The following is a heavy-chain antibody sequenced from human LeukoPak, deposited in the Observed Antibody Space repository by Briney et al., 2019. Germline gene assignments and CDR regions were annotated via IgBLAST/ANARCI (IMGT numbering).Heavy chain of an antibody. D-gene: IGHD2-2*01. J-gene: IGHJ4*02. V-gene: IGHV3-23*01. CDR3: AKDIVVVPAEGWFDY. Sequence: GGSLRLSCAASEFTFSSYAMSWVRQAPGKGLEWVSVISGSGGSTYYADSVKGRFTISRDNSKNTLYLQMNSLRAEDTAVYYCAKDIVVVPAEGWFDYWGQGTLVTVSS. CDR1: EFTFSSYA. CDR2: ISGSGGST.